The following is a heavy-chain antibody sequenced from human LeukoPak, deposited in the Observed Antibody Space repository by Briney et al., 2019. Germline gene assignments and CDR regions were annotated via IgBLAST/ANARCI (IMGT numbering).Heavy chain of an antibody. D-gene: IGHD1-1*01. V-gene: IGHV3-48*03. J-gene: IGHJ5*02. CDR3: ARDYNWNDGWWFDP. CDR1: GFTFSSYE. Sequence: GGSLRLSCAASGFTFSSYEMNWVRQAPGKGLEWVSYISSSCSTIYYADSVKGRFTISRDNAKNSLYLQMNSLRAEDTAVYYCARDYNWNDGWWFDPWGQGTLVTVSS. CDR2: ISSSCSTI.